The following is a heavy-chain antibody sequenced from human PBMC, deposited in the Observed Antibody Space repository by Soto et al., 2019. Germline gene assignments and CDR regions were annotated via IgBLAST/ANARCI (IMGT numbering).Heavy chain of an antibody. D-gene: IGHD1-26*01. CDR2: ISGSGGST. CDR1: GFTFSSYA. CDR3: AKVAHKWELLPSPYYFDY. Sequence: PGGSLRLSCAASGFTFSSYAMSWVRQAPGKGLEWVSAISGSGGSTYYAEYVKGRFTISRDNSKNTLNLQMNSLRAEDTAVFYCAKVAHKWELLPSPYYFDYWGQGTLVTVSS. J-gene: IGHJ4*02. V-gene: IGHV3-23*01.